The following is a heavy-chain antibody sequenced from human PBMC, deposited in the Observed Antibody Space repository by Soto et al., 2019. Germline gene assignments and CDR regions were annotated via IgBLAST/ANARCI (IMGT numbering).Heavy chain of an antibody. CDR1: GGTFSNYA. CDR3: ARGQTGWEGGVNYYGMDV. J-gene: IGHJ6*02. Sequence: QMQLVQSGAEVKKPGSSVKVSCKTSGGTFSNYAFSWVRQAPGQGLEWMGGIIPISGTADYAEKFQGRVIITADKSTSPADMGLTSLTSADTAVYYCARGQTGWEGGVNYYGMDVWGQGTTVTVSS. CDR2: IIPISGTA. D-gene: IGHD1-26*01. V-gene: IGHV1-69*06.